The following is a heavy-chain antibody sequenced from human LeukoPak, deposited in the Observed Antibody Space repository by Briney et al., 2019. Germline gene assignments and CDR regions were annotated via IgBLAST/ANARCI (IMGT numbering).Heavy chain of an antibody. J-gene: IGHJ5*02. CDR3: ARRRPGGNSGRGWFDP. V-gene: IGHV1-8*03. Sequence: GASVKVSCKTSGYTFTNYDINWVRQATGQGLEWMGWINPNSDNTRYAQKFQDRVTITRNTSISTVYMELNSLRSEDTAVYYCARRRPGGNSGRGWFDPWGQGTLVTVSS. CDR2: INPNSDNT. CDR1: GYTFTNYD. D-gene: IGHD4-23*01.